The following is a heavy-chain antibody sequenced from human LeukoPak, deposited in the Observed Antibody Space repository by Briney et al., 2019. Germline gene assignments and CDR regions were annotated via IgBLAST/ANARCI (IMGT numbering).Heavy chain of an antibody. D-gene: IGHD2-15*01. CDR1: GGSISSSSYY. CDR2: IYYSGST. J-gene: IGHJ4*02. V-gene: IGHV4-39*01. Sequence: SETLSLTCTVSGGSISSSSYYWGWIRQPPGKGLEWIGSIYYSGSTYYNPSLKSRVTISVDTSKNQFSLKLSSVTAADTAVYYCARQEAAYDCWGQGTLVTVSS. CDR3: ARQEAAYDC.